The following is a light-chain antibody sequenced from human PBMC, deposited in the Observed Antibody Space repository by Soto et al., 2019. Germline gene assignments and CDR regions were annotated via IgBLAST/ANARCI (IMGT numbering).Light chain of an antibody. CDR2: AAS. CDR3: QQNYSPVFS. CDR1: RTINNY. J-gene: IGKJ3*01. Sequence: DIQMTQSPPSLSASVGDRVTISCRASRTINNYLNWYQQKPGKAPEVLIYAASSLQSGVPSRFSGSGSGTEFTLTISSVQPEDFATYYCQQNYSPVFSFGPGTKVDIK. V-gene: IGKV1-39*01.